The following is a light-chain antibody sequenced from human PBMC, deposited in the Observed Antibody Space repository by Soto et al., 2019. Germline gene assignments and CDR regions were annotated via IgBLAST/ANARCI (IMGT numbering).Light chain of an antibody. J-gene: IGKJ4*01. CDR3: KQYNNWPPLT. Sequence: EIVMTQSPAPLSVSPGERATLSCRASQSVSSNLAWYQQKPGQAPRLLIYGASTRATGIPARFSGSGSGTEFTLTISSLQSEDFAVYYCKQYNNWPPLTFGGGTKVEIK. V-gene: IGKV3-15*01. CDR1: QSVSSN. CDR2: GAS.